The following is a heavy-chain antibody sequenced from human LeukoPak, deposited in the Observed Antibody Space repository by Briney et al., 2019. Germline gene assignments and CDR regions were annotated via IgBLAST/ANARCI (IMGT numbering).Heavy chain of an antibody. D-gene: IGHD1-26*01. CDR2: IFYSGNT. J-gene: IGHJ4*02. CDR1: GVSISSYY. V-gene: IGHV4-59*08. CDR3: ARLAAISGSDYPDD. Sequence: SETLSLTCTVSGVSISSYYWSWIRQPPGKGLEWIGCIFYSGNTIYNPSLKSRVTISVDTSKNHFSLRLRSVTAADTAVYYCARLAAISGSDYPDDWGQGTLVTVSS.